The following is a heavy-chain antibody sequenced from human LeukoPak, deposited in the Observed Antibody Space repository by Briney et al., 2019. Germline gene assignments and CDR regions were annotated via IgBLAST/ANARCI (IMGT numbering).Heavy chain of an antibody. J-gene: IGHJ4*02. CDR1: GITSTNFA. V-gene: IGHV1-58*01. CDR3: AADLSDPRRGASYLDS. CDR2: IIVGTGAT. D-gene: IGHD1-1*01. Sequence: ASLRVSCKASGITSTNFAVQWVRQARGQRLEWIGWIIVGTGATKCAQDFQHRVTITRDMSTRTLYMELTSLRSEDTAVYYCAADLSDPRRGASYLDSWGQGTLVTVSS.